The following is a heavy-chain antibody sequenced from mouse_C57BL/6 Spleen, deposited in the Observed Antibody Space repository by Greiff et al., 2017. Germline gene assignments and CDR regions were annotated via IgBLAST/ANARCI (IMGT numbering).Heavy chain of an antibody. Sequence: EVKLVESGPGLVKPSQSLSLTCSVTGYSITSGYYWNWIRQFPGNKLEWMGYISYDGSNNYNPSLKNRISITRDTSKNQFFLKLNSVTTEDTATYYCARYDYEGYFDVWGTGTTVTVSS. CDR1: GYSITSGYY. J-gene: IGHJ1*03. CDR3: ARYDYEGYFDV. CDR2: ISYDGSN. D-gene: IGHD2-4*01. V-gene: IGHV3-6*01.